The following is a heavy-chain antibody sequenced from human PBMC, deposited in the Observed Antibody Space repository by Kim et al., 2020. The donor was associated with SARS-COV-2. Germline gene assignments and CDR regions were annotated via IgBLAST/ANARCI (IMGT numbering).Heavy chain of an antibody. Sequence: GGSLRLSCAASGFTFSSYDMHWVRQATGKGLEWVSAIGTAGDTYYPGSVKGRFTISRENAKNSLYLQMNSLRAGDTAVYYCARGVWSSTNYTPYYYYYYMDVWGKGTTVTVSS. CDR3: ARGVWSSTNYTPYYYYYYMDV. V-gene: IGHV3-13*01. D-gene: IGHD2-2*01. CDR1: GFTFSSYD. J-gene: IGHJ6*03. CDR2: IGTAGDT.